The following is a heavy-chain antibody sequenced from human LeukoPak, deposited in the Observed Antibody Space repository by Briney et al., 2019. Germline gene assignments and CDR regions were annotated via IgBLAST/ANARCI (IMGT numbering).Heavy chain of an antibody. CDR1: GFTFSDYY. D-gene: IGHD5-12*01. V-gene: IGHV3-11*04. CDR3: ARGPSGYHNT. Sequence: GGSLRLSCAASGFTFSDYYMGWIRQAPGKGLEWVSYITARGSPIYYADSLKGRFTISRDNSKNTLYLQMNSLRAEDTAVYYCARGPSGYHNTGGQGTLVTVSS. J-gene: IGHJ4*02. CDR2: ITARGSPI.